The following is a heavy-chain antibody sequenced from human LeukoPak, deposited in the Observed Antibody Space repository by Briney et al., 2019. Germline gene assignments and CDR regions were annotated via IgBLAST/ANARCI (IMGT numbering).Heavy chain of an antibody. J-gene: IGHJ3*02. D-gene: IGHD2-15*01. CDR3: ARVPTAGYCSGGSCYDDAFDI. CDR1: GGSISSYY. V-gene: IGHV4-59*01. Sequence: SETLSLTCAVSGGSISSYYWNWIRQPPGKGLEWIGYIYYSGSTNYNPSLKSRVTISVDTSKNQFSLKLSSVTAADTAVYYCARVPTAGYCSGGSCYDDAFDIWGQGTMVTVSS. CDR2: IYYSGST.